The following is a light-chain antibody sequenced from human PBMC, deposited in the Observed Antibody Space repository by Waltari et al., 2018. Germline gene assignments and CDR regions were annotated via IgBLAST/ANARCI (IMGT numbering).Light chain of an antibody. CDR1: SSDVGGYNY. Sequence: HSALTQPASVSGSPGQSITISCTGTSSDVGGYNYVSWYQQHPCKAPKLMIFDVSNRPSGVSSRFSGSKSGNTASLTISGLQAEDEADYYCSSYVSSDTLELFGGGTSLTVL. J-gene: IGLJ2*01. V-gene: IGLV2-14*03. CDR3: SSYVSSDTLEL. CDR2: DVS.